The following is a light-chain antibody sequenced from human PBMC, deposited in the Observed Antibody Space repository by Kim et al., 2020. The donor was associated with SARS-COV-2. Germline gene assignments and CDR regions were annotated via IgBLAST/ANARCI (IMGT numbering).Light chain of an antibody. Sequence: GKSITISGTGTSRDVGSYNLVSWYQQHPGKAPKLMIYEGSKRPSGVSNRFSGSKSGNTASLTISGLQAEDEADYYCCSYAGSSSWVFGGGTQLTVL. CDR1: SRDVGSYNL. CDR2: EGS. CDR3: CSYAGSSSWV. J-gene: IGLJ3*02. V-gene: IGLV2-23*01.